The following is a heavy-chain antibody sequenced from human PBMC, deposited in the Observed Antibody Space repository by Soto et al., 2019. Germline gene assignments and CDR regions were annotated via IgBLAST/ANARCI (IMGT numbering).Heavy chain of an antibody. D-gene: IGHD1-26*01. CDR2: ISSSSSYI. CDR1: GFTFSSYS. J-gene: IGHJ4*02. Sequence: EVQLVESVGGLVKPGGSLRLSCAASGFTFSSYSMNWVRQAPGKGLEWVSSISSSSSYIYYADSVKGRFTISRDNAKNSLYLQMNSLRAEDTAVYYCVEWELRAGRDYWGQGTLVTVSS. V-gene: IGHV3-21*01. CDR3: VEWELRAGRDY.